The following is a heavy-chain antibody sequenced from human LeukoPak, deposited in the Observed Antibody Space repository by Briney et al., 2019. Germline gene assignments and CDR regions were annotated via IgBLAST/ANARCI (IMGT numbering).Heavy chain of an antibody. CDR3: ARDPTTVTKGFDI. Sequence: SETLSLTCAVSADSFSSHYWTWIRQPPGQGLEWIGYTSYTGSTNYNPSLKSRVTISVDTSKNQFSLKLNSVTAADTAVYYCARDPTTVTKGFDIWGQGTLVTVSS. V-gene: IGHV4-59*11. D-gene: IGHD4-17*01. J-gene: IGHJ3*02. CDR2: TSYTGST. CDR1: ADSFSSHY.